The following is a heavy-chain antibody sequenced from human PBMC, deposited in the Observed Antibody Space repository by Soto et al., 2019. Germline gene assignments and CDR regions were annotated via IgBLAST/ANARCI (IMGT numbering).Heavy chain of an antibody. D-gene: IGHD2-15*01. CDR1: GDTLTELS. V-gene: IGHV1-24*01. Sequence: ASLKVSCKVSGDTLTELSMHWVRQAPGQGLEWMGGFDPEDGETIYAQKFQGRVTMTEDTSTDTAYMELSSLRSEDTAVYYCATDSLNCSGGSCYPDDAFDIWGQGTMVTVSS. CDR3: ATDSLNCSGGSCYPDDAFDI. J-gene: IGHJ3*02. CDR2: FDPEDGET.